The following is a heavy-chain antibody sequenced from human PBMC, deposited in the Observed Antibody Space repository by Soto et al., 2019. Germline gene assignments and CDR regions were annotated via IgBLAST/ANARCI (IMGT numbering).Heavy chain of an antibody. Sequence: GGSLRLSCAASGFTFSSYSMNWVRQAPGKGLEWVSSISSSSSYIYYADSVKGRFTISRDNAKNSLYLQMNSLRAEDTAVYYCARERGIAARSDYYYGMDVWGQGTTVTVSS. CDR3: ARERGIAARSDYYYGMDV. J-gene: IGHJ6*02. CDR2: ISSSSSYI. V-gene: IGHV3-21*04. CDR1: GFTFSSYS. D-gene: IGHD6-6*01.